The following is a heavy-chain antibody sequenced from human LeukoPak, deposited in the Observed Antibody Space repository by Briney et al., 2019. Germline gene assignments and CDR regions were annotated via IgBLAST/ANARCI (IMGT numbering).Heavy chain of an antibody. D-gene: IGHD3-10*02. CDR1: GFTFSSYE. Sequence: GGPLRLSCAASGFTFSSYEMNWVRQAPGKGLEWVSYISSSGSTIYYADSVKGRFTISRANAKNSLYLQMNSLRAEDTAVYYCAELGITMIGGVWGKGTTVTISS. CDR2: ISSSGSTI. CDR3: AELGITMIGGV. J-gene: IGHJ6*04. V-gene: IGHV3-48*03.